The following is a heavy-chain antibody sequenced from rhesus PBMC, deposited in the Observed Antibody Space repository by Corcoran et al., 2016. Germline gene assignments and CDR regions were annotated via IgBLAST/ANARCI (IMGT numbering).Heavy chain of an antibody. CDR3: AKDLGYTVTYYGLDS. D-gene: IGHD4-23*01. CDR1: EFTFSNYG. J-gene: IGHJ6*01. CDR2: ISYTVGRP. V-gene: IGHV3S5*01. Sequence: EVQLVETGGGLVQAGGSLRLSCAASEFTFSNYGMSWVRQAPGKGLEWVSGISYTVGRPNYADAVKGRFTISRENTKNTLSLQMNSLRAEDTAVYYCAKDLGYTVTYYGLDSWGQGVVVTVSS.